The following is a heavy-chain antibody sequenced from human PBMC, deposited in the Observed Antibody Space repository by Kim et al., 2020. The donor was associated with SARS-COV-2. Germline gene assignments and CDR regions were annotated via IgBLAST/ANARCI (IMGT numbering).Heavy chain of an antibody. CDR2: TYYSGST. J-gene: IGHJ6*02. CDR3: ARDALKNPVPLGYYYYYGMDV. CDR1: GGSISSGGYY. Sequence: SETLSLTCTVSGGSISSGGYYWSWIRQHPGKGLEWIGYTYYSGSTYYNPSLKSRVTISIDTSKNQFSLKLSCVTDADTAVYYCARDALKNPVPLGYYYYYGMDVWGQGTTVTVSS. V-gene: IGHV4-31*03.